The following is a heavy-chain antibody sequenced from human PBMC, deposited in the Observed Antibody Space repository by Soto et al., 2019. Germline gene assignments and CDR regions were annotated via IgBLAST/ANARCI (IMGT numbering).Heavy chain of an antibody. CDR1: GGSIISGY. CDR3: AGLRGYAGSPIDY. Sequence: LSLTCTVSGGSIISGYWSWIRQPPGKGLEWIGYISYSGNTNYNPSLKSRVTMSVDTPKNQFSLRLSSVTTADTAVYYCAGLRGYAGSPIDYWGQGTLVTVSS. D-gene: IGHD2-15*01. V-gene: IGHV4-59*01. J-gene: IGHJ4*02. CDR2: ISYSGNT.